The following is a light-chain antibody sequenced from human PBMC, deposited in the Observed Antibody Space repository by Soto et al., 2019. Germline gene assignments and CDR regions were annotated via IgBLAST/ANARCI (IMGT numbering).Light chain of an antibody. CDR2: ATS. CDR1: QSISNY. V-gene: IGKV1-39*01. CDR3: QQSYSSPIT. J-gene: IGKJ4*01. Sequence: DIQMTQSPSSLSASVGDRVTITCRASQSISNYLNWYQQKPGKAPNLLIYATSTLQRGVPSRFSGSGSGTDFTLTISSLQPEEFTAYYCQQSYSSPITFGGGTKVEIK.